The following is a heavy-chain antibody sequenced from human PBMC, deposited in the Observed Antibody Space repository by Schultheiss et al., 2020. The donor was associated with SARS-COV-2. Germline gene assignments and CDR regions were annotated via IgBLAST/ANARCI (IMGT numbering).Heavy chain of an antibody. J-gene: IGHJ4*02. CDR1: GFTFSSYS. CDR3: ARDLGQLGRKYFDY. D-gene: IGHD6-6*01. Sequence: GESLKISCAASGFTFSSYSMNWVRQAPGKGLEWVSSISSSSSYIYYADSVKGRFTISRDNAKNSLYLQMNSLRAEDTAVYYCARDLGQLGRKYFDYWGQGTLVTVSS. V-gene: IGHV3-21*01. CDR2: ISSSSSYI.